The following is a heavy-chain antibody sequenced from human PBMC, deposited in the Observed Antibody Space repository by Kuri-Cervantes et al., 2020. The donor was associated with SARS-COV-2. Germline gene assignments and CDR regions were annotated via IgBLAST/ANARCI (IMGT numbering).Heavy chain of an antibody. Sequence: GESLKISCAASGFTFSSYAMHWVRQAPGKGLEWVAVISYDGSNKYYADSVKGRFTTSRDNSKNTLYLQMNSLRAEDTAVYYCARDSHCSSTSCYTDGMDVWGQGTTVTVSS. CDR2: ISYDGSNK. J-gene: IGHJ6*02. D-gene: IGHD2-2*02. CDR3: ARDSHCSSTSCYTDGMDV. CDR1: GFTFSSYA. V-gene: IGHV3-30-3*01.